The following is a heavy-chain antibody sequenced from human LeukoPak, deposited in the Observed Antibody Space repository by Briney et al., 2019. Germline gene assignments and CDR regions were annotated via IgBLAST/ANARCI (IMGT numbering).Heavy chain of an antibody. Sequence: GSVKVSCKASGCTFTSYYMHWVRQAPGQGLEWMGIINPSGGSTSYARKFQGRVTITRDTSASTAYMKLSSLRSEDTAVYYCAGDRGVTMVRGVIDSFDYWGQGTLVTVSS. J-gene: IGHJ4*02. V-gene: IGHV1-46*01. D-gene: IGHD3-10*01. CDR3: AGDRGVTMVRGVIDSFDY. CDR1: GCTFTSYY. CDR2: INPSGGST.